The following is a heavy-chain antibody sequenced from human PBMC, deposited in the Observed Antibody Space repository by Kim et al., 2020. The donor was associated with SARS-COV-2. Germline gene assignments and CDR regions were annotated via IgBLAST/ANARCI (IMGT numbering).Heavy chain of an antibody. Sequence: GGSLRLSCAASGFTFSSYAMHWVRQAPGKGLEWVAVISYDGSNKYYVDSVKGRFTISRDNSKNTLYLQMNSLRAEDTAVYYCARDSYGDYDVREINWYFDLWGRGTLVTVSS. CDR3: ARDSYGDYDVREINWYFDL. CDR2: ISYDGSNK. CDR1: GFTFSSYA. J-gene: IGHJ2*01. V-gene: IGHV3-30*04. D-gene: IGHD4-17*01.